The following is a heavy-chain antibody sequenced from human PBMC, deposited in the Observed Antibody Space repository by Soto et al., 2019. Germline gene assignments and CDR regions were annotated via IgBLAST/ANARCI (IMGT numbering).Heavy chain of an antibody. CDR2: INRIFGTA. D-gene: IGHD3-3*01. J-gene: IGHJ6*02. CDR3: AREERITIFGVVTHDGMDV. Sequence: QVQLVQSGAEVKKPGSSVKVSCKASGGTFSSYAISWVRQAPGQGLEWMGGINRIFGTANYAQKFQGRVAITADESTSTAYMELSSLRYEDTAVYYCAREERITIFGVVTHDGMDVRGQGATVTVSS. CDR1: GGTFSSYA. V-gene: IGHV1-69*01.